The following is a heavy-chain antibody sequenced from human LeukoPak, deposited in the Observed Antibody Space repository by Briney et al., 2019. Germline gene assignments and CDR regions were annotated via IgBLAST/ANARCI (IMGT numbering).Heavy chain of an antibody. CDR2: IYSGGST. Sequence: GGSLRLSCAASGFTFSDYYMSWVRQAPGKGLEWVSVIYSGGSTYYADSVKGRFTISRDNSKNTLYLQMNSLRAEDTAVYYCARVLPHHSSSWMGGVGWFDPWGQGTLVTVSS. V-gene: IGHV3-66*01. CDR1: GFTFSDYY. D-gene: IGHD6-13*01. CDR3: ARVLPHHSSSWMGGVGWFDP. J-gene: IGHJ5*02.